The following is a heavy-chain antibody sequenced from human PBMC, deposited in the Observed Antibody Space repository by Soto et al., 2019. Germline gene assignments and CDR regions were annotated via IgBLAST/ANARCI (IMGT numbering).Heavy chain of an antibody. Sequence: ASVKVSCKASGYTFTGYYMHWVRQAPGQGLEWMGWINPNSGGTNYAQKFQGWVTMTRDTSISTAYMELSRLRSDDTAVYYCARVAIGYSSSWEYYFDYWGQGTLVTVSS. CDR2: INPNSGGT. D-gene: IGHD6-13*01. V-gene: IGHV1-2*04. J-gene: IGHJ4*02. CDR1: GYTFTGYY. CDR3: ARVAIGYSSSWEYYFDY.